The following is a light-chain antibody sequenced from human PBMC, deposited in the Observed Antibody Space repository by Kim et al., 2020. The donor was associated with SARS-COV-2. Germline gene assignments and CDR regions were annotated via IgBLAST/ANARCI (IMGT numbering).Light chain of an antibody. J-gene: IGLJ7*01. Sequence: SYELTQPPSVSVSPGQTASITCSGDKLGDKYACWYQQKPGQSPVLVIYQDSKRPSGIPGRFSGSNSENTATLTISGTQAMDEADYYCQAWDSSFAVFGGGTQLTVL. V-gene: IGLV3-1*01. CDR3: QAWDSSFAV. CDR2: QDS. CDR1: KLGDKY.